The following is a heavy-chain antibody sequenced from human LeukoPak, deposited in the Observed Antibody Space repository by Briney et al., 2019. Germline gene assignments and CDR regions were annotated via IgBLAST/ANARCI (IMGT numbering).Heavy chain of an antibody. Sequence: GASVKVSCKASGGTFSSYAISWVRQAPGQGLEWMGGIIPIFGTANYAQKFQGRVTITADKSTSTAYMELSSLRSEDTAVYYCARDKWLRFYWGENWFDPWGQGTLVTVSS. CDR1: GGTFSSYA. V-gene: IGHV1-69*06. J-gene: IGHJ5*02. CDR2: IIPIFGTA. D-gene: IGHD5-12*01. CDR3: ARDKWLRFYWGENWFDP.